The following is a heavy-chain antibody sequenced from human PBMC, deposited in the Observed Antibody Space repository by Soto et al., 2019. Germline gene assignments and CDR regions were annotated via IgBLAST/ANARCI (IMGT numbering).Heavy chain of an antibody. CDR2: IFDSGST. CDR3: ASGAVALPDFCSGYYRFDS. D-gene: IGHD3-3*01. V-gene: IGHV4-31*03. CDR1: GGPISSGGYC. Sequence: QVQLQESGPGVVKPSQTLSLTCSVSGGPISSGGYCWSWIRQLPGKGLEWLGNIFDSGSTHYNPSLKSRNIISVDTYKSQFSLRLSSVTAADTAVYYCASGAVALPDFCSGYYRFDSWGQGTLVTVSS. J-gene: IGHJ4*02.